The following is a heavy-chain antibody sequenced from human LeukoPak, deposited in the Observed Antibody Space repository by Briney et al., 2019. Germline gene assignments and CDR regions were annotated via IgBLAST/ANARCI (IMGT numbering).Heavy chain of an antibody. CDR3: ARVITRGSGRFDP. J-gene: IGHJ5*02. V-gene: IGHV1-8*02. D-gene: IGHD1-1*01. CDR1: GYTFTSYY. CDR2: MNPNSGNT. Sequence: ASVKVSCKASGYTFTSYYMHWVRQAPGQGLEWMGWMNPNSGNTGYAQKFQGRVTMTRNTSISTAYMELSSLRSEDTAVYYCARVITRGSGRFDPWGQGTLVTVSS.